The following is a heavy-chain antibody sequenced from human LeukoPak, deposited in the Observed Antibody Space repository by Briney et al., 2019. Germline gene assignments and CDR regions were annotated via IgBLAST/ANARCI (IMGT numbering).Heavy chain of an antibody. CDR2: IGGSGGGT. J-gene: IGHJ4*02. CDR3: AKEGRGVASVLHFFLF. V-gene: IGHV3-23*01. D-gene: IGHD2/OR15-2a*01. CDR1: GFTISNYA. Sequence: GGSLRLSCAASGFTISNYAMSRVRQAPGMGLEWVSVIGGSGGGTYYADSVKGRFTISRDNSKNTLYLQMNSLRAEDTAVYYCAKEGRGVASVLHFFLFGGQGTLVAVSS.